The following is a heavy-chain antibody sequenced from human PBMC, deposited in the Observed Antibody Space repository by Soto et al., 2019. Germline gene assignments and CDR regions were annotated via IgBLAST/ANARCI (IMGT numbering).Heavy chain of an antibody. CDR2: INPNSGGT. CDR1: GYTFTGYY. V-gene: IGHV1-2*04. J-gene: IGHJ4*02. Sequence: QVQLVQSGAEVKKPGASVKVSCKASGYTFTGYYMHWVRQAPGQGLEWMGWINPNSGGTNYAQKFQGWVTMTRDTSISTADMELSRLRSDDTAVYYCARDYGSVATTPRYYFDYWGQGTLVTVSS. D-gene: IGHD5-12*01. CDR3: ARDYGSVATTPRYYFDY.